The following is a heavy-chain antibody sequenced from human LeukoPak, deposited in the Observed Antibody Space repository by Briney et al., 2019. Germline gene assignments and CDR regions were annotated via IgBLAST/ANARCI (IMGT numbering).Heavy chain of an antibody. Sequence: SETLCLTCTVSGGSISSGGYYWSWIRQHPGKGLEWIGYIYYSGSTYYNPSLKSRVTISVDTSKNQFSLKLSSVTAADTAVYYCARVFRTRYCSSTSCLEDYYYYMDVWGKGTTVTVSS. D-gene: IGHD2-2*01. CDR2: IYYSGST. J-gene: IGHJ6*03. CDR1: GGSISSGGYY. CDR3: ARVFRTRYCSSTSCLEDYYYYMDV. V-gene: IGHV4-31*03.